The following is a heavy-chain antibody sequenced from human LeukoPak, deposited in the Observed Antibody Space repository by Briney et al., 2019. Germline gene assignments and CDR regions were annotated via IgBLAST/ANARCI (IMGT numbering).Heavy chain of an antibody. J-gene: IGHJ4*02. CDR1: GGSISSYY. Sequence: ASETLSLTCTVSGGSISSYYWSWIRQPAGKGLEWIGRIYTSGSTNYNPSLKSRVTMSVDTSKNQFSLKLSSVTAADTAVYYCARPASGGYDFYFDYWGQGTLVTVSS. V-gene: IGHV4-4*07. CDR2: IYTSGST. D-gene: IGHD5-12*01. CDR3: ARPASGGYDFYFDY.